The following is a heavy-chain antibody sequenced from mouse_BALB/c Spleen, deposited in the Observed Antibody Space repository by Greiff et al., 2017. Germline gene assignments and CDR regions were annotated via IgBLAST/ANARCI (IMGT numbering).Heavy chain of an antibody. J-gene: IGHJ2*01. Sequence: VQLQQSGPGLVKPSQSLSLTCTVTGYSITSDYAWNWIRQFPGNKLEWMGYISYSGSTSYNPSLKSRISITRDTSKNQFFLQLNSVTTEDTATYYCARPTYGNYFDYWGQGTTLTVSS. D-gene: IGHD2-1*01. CDR3: ARPTYGNYFDY. CDR2: ISYSGST. CDR1: GYSITSDYA. V-gene: IGHV3-2*02.